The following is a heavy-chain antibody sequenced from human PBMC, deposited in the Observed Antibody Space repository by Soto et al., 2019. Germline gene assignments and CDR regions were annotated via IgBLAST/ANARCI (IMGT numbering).Heavy chain of an antibody. V-gene: IGHV3-30-3*01. D-gene: IGHD3-22*01. CDR2: ISYDGSNK. J-gene: IGHJ4*02. CDR3: ARDALDYYDSSGYYDY. Sequence: PGGSLRLSCAASGFTFSSYAMHWVRQAPGKGLEWVAVISYDGSNKYYADSVKGRFTISRDNSKNTLYLQMNSLRAEDTAVYYCARDALDYYDSSGYYDYWGQGTLVTVAS. CDR1: GFTFSSYA.